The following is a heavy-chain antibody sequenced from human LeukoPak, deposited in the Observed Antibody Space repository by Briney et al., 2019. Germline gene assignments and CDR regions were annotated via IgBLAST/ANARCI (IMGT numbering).Heavy chain of an antibody. CDR2: IIPIFGTA. D-gene: IGHD5-24*01. CDR3: ARAREMATTSDYYYYYIDV. V-gene: IGHV1-69*05. CDR1: GGTFSSYA. J-gene: IGHJ6*03. Sequence: GASVKVSCKASGGTFSSYAISWVRQAPGQGLEWMGRIIPIFGTANYAQKFQGRVTITTDESTSTAYMELSSLRSEDTAVYYCARAREMATTSDYYYYYIDVWGKGTTVTVSS.